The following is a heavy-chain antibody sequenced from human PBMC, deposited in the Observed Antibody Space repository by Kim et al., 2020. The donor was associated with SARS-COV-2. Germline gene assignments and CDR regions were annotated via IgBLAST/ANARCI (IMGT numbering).Heavy chain of an antibody. CDR2: ISYDGNNK. D-gene: IGHD5-18*01. CDR1: GFTFSTYG. Sequence: GGSLRLSCAASGFTFSTYGMHWVRQTPVKGLEWVAIISYDGNNKYYADSVKGRFTISRDNSKNTLYLQMNNLRTEDTAVYYCAKDSGGYTYIFDYWVQGTLVTVSS. J-gene: IGHJ4*02. CDR3: AKDSGGYTYIFDY. V-gene: IGHV3-30*18.